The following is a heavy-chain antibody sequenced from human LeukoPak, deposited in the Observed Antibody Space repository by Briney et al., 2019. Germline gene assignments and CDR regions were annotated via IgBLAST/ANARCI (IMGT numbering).Heavy chain of an antibody. Sequence: PGGSLRLSCAASGFTFSDYYMSWIRQAPGKGLEWVSYISSSGSPIYYADSVKGRFTISRDNAKNSLYLQMNSLRAEDTAVYYCARADFWSGYSVNFDYWGQGTLVTVSS. CDR2: ISSSGSPI. CDR1: GFTFSDYY. D-gene: IGHD3-3*01. V-gene: IGHV3-11*01. J-gene: IGHJ4*02. CDR3: ARADFWSGYSVNFDY.